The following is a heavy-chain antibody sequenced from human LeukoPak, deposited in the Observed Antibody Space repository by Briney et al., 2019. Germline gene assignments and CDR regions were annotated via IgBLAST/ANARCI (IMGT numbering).Heavy chain of an antibody. CDR3: ARDLEFGELLYYYYYYGMDV. J-gene: IGHJ6*02. CDR2: NRAYNGNT. Sequence: ASVKVSCKASGYTFTSCGISWVRQAPGQGLEWMGWNRAYNGNTNYAQKLQGRVTMTTDTSTSTAYMELRSLRSDDTAVYYCARDLEFGELLYYYYYYGMDVWGQGTTVTVSS. D-gene: IGHD3-10*01. CDR1: GYTFTSCG. V-gene: IGHV1-18*01.